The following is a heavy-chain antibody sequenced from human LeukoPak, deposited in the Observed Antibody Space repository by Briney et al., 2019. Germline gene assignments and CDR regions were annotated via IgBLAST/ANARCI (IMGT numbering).Heavy chain of an antibody. V-gene: IGHV1-2*02. J-gene: IGHJ6*03. D-gene: IGHD6-19*01. Sequence: ASVKVSCKASGYTFTGYYIHWVRQAPGQGLECMGWINPNSGGTNYAQKFRGRVTMTRDTSISTAYMELSGLRSDDTAVYYCARDLYQWLPSTRPRDYYYYMDVWGEGTTVTVSS. CDR3: ARDLYQWLPSTRPRDYYYYMDV. CDR1: GYTFTGYY. CDR2: INPNSGGT.